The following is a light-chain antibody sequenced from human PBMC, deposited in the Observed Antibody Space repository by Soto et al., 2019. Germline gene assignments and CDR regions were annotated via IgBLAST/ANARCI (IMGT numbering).Light chain of an antibody. J-gene: IGLJ3*02. CDR1: SGHSSYA. V-gene: IGLV4-69*01. CDR2: LNSDGSH. Sequence: QLLLTQSPSASASLGASVKLTCTLSSGHSSYAIAWHQQQPEKGPRYLMKLNSDGSHSKGDGIPDRFSGSSSGAERYLTISSLHSEDEADYYCQTWGTGIPWVFGGGTKLTVL. CDR3: QTWGTGIPWV.